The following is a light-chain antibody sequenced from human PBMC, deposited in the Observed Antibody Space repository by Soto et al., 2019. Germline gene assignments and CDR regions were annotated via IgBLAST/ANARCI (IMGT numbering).Light chain of an antibody. CDR1: QSVLYSSNNKNY. CDR3: QQYYSTPLA. Sequence: DIVMTQSPDSLAVSLGERATINCNSSQSVLYSSNNKNYLAWYQQKPGQPPKLLMYWASTRESGVPDRFSGSGSGTDFTLTISSLQAEDVAVYYCQQYYSTPLAFGGGTKGDIK. CDR2: WAS. J-gene: IGKJ4*01. V-gene: IGKV4-1*01.